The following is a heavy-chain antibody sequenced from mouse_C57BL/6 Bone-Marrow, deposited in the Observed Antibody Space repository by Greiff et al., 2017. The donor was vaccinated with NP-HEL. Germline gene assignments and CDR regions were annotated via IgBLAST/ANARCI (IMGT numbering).Heavy chain of an antibody. J-gene: IGHJ4*01. CDR2: IYPRSGNT. Sequence: VKLMESGAELARPGASVKLSCKASGYTFTSYGISWVKQRTGQGLEWIGEIYPRSGNTYYNEKFKGKATLTADKSSSTAYMELRSLTSEDSAVYFCARIVPGYAMDYWGQGTSVTVSS. CDR1: GYTFTSYG. CDR3: ARIVPGYAMDY. V-gene: IGHV1-81*01.